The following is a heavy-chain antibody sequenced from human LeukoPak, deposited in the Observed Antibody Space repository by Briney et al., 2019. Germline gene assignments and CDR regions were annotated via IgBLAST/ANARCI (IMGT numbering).Heavy chain of an antibody. V-gene: IGHV4-38-2*02. J-gene: IGHJ5*02. CDR3: ASHVVVVAATGGWFDP. Sequence: SETLSLTCTVSGYSISSGYYWGWLRQPPGKGLEWIGSIYHSGSTYYNPSLKSQVTISVDTSKNQFSLKLTSVTAADTAVYYCASHVVVVAATGGWFDPWGQGTLVTVSS. CDR1: GYSISSGYY. CDR2: IYHSGST. D-gene: IGHD2-15*01.